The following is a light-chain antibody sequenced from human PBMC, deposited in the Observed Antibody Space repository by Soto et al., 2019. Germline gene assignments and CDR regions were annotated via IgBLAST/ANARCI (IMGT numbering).Light chain of an antibody. CDR2: DEY. J-gene: IGKJ5*01. Sequence: EIVLTQSPGTLSLSPGERATLSCRASQSVSNNYLAWYQQKTGQAPRIVIYDEYNRATGIPHRFSGSGSGTDLTLTISSLEPEDSAVYYCQKRHMWPITCGQGTRLKI. CDR3: QKRHMWPIT. V-gene: IGKV3D-20*02. CDR1: QSVSNNY.